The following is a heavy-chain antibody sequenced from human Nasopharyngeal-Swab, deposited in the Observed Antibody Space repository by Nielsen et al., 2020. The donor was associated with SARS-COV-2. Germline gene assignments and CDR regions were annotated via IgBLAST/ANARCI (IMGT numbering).Heavy chain of an antibody. CDR2: IYYSATT. V-gene: IGHV4-39*01. J-gene: IGHJ5*02. D-gene: IGHD2-8*01. Sequence: WIRQPPGKGLEWIGSIYYSATTYYNPSLKSRATLSVDRSKNQFSLKLSSVTAAVTAVYYCARTARSTYCTTAACPPKVQWFDPWGQGNLVTVSS. CDR3: ARTARSTYCTTAACPPKVQWFDP.